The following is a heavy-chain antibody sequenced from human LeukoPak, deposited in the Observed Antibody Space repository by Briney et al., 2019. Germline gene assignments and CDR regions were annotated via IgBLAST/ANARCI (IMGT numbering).Heavy chain of an antibody. CDR1: GFTFSSYT. V-gene: IGHV3-21*01. D-gene: IGHD2-15*01. J-gene: IGHJ6*02. CDR3: ARDPTPRYCSGGIYHTHYGMDV. Sequence: GGSLRLSCAASGFTFSSYTMNWVRQAPGKGLEWVSSISSSSSYIYYADSVKGRLTISRDNAKNSLYLQMNSLRAEDTAVYYCARDPTPRYCSGGIYHTHYGMDVWGQGTTVTVSS. CDR2: ISSSSSYI.